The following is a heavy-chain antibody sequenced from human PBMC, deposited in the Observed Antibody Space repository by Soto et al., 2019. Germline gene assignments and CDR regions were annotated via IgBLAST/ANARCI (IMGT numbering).Heavy chain of an antibody. J-gene: IGHJ4*02. Sequence: GGSLRLSCAASGFTFTNAWLSWVRQAPGKGLEWVGRIRSKSDGETIDYAASVRGRFIISRDDSKGTLYLQMNGLKTEDAAVYYCSRVQVAVAGTPYYFDNWGRGALGTVS. CDR3: SRVQVAVAGTPYYFDN. V-gene: IGHV3-15*01. D-gene: IGHD6-19*01. CDR2: IRSKSDGETI. CDR1: GFTFTNAW.